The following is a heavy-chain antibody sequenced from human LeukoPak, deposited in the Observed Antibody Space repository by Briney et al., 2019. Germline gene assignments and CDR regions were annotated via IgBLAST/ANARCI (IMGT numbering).Heavy chain of an antibody. CDR3: ARPDIEHDACDI. CDR1: GYSVSSGYY. V-gene: IGHV4-38-2*01. CDR2: IYHSGST. D-gene: IGHD3-9*01. J-gene: IGHJ3*02. Sequence: SETLSLTCAVSGYSVSSGYYWGWIRQPPGKGLEWIGSIYHSGSTYYNPSLKSRVTISVDTSKNQFSLKLSSVTAADTAVYYCARPDIEHDACDIWGQGTMVTVSS.